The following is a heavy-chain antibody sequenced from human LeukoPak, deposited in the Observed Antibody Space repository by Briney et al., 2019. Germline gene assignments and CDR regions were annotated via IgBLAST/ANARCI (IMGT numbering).Heavy chain of an antibody. CDR1: GFSFSSFG. J-gene: IGHJ5*02. D-gene: IGHD6-19*01. CDR2: ISANGGRT. Sequence: GGSLRLSCAASGFSFSSFGMNWVRQAPGKGLEYVSGISANGGRTYYANSVKGRFTISRDNSKNTLYLHLGSLRPEDMAVYYCARGTWFITVAGASISFDHWGQGILVIVSS. CDR3: ARGTWFITVAGASISFDH. V-gene: IGHV3-64*01.